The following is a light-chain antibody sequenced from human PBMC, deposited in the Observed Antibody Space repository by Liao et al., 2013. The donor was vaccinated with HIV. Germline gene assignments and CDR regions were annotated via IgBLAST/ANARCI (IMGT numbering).Light chain of an antibody. V-gene: IGLV3-21*04. CDR1: NIASKR. Sequence: SYELTQPPSVSVAPGRTATITCGGINIASKRVHWYQLKPGQAPVMVISYNSDRPSGIPERFSGSGSRSGNKATLTVSGVEAGDEADYYCQVWDGDFAVFGGGTKLTVL. CDR2: YNS. J-gene: IGLJ2*01. CDR3: QVWDGDFAV.